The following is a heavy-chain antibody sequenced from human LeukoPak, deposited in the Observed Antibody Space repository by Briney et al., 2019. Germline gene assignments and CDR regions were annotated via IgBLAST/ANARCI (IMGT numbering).Heavy chain of an antibody. Sequence: PSETLSLTCTVSGGSISSYYWSWIRQPPGKGLEWIGYIYHSGSTYYNPSLKSRVTISVDRSKNQFSLKLSSVTAADTAVYYCARVLGYSYGNYYYYGMDVWGQGTTVTVSS. D-gene: IGHD5-18*01. CDR2: IYHSGST. CDR1: GGSISSYY. CDR3: ARVLGYSYGNYYYYGMDV. J-gene: IGHJ6*02. V-gene: IGHV4-59*01.